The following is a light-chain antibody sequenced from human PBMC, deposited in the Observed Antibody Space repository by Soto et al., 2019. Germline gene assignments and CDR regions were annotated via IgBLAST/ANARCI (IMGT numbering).Light chain of an antibody. V-gene: IGKV1-39*01. J-gene: IGKJ1*01. CDR2: AAS. CDR1: QSISSY. Sequence: GDSVPITCRASQSISSYLNWYQQKPGKAPKLMIYAASSLQSGVPSRLSGSGSGTDFTLPISSLQPEDVATDYGQQRYSTLWTFGQGTKVDIK. CDR3: QQRYSTLWT.